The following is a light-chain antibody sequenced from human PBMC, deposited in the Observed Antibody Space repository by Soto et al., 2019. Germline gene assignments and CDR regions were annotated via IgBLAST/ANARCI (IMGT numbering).Light chain of an antibody. Sequence: QSVLTQPPSVSAAPGQKVTISCSGSDSNIGNDHVSWYQQFPGTAPKLLIYENNKRPSGIPDRFSGSKSGTSATLDITGLQTGDEADYYCGTWDSGLSAGVIGGGTKVTVL. CDR1: DSNIGNDH. CDR3: GTWDSGLSAGV. V-gene: IGLV1-51*02. J-gene: IGLJ3*02. CDR2: ENN.